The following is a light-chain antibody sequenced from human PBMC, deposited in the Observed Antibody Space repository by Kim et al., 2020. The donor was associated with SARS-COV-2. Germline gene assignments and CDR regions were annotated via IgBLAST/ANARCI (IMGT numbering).Light chain of an antibody. J-gene: IGLJ3*02. Sequence: SYELTQPPSVPVSPGQTASITCSGDKLGDKYACWYQQKPGQSPVLVIYQDSKRPSGIPERFSGSNSGNTATLTISGTQAMDEADYYCQAWDSSTWVFGGGTQLTVL. CDR3: QAWDSSTWV. V-gene: IGLV3-1*01. CDR1: KLGDKY. CDR2: QDS.